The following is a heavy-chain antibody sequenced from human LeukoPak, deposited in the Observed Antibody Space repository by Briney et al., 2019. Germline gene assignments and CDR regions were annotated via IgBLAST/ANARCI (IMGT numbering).Heavy chain of an antibody. D-gene: IGHD2-2*01. CDR2: IYYSGST. V-gene: IGHV4-39*07. CDR1: GGSISSSSYY. Sequence: PSETLSLTCTVSGGSISSSSYYWGWICQPPGKGLEWIGSIYYSGSTYYNPSLKSRVTISLDTSKNQFSLKLSSVTAADTAVYYCARDLYCNSTSCTNAMDYWGQGTLVTVSS. J-gene: IGHJ4*02. CDR3: ARDLYCNSTSCTNAMDY.